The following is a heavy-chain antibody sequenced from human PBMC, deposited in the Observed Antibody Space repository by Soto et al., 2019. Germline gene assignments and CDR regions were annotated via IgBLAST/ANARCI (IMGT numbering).Heavy chain of an antibody. D-gene: IGHD3-3*01. V-gene: IGHV3-73*02. Sequence: EVQLVESGGGLVQPGGSLKLSCAASGFTFSGSAMHWVRQASGKGLAWVGRIRSKANSYATAYAASVKGRFTISRDDSKNTAYLQMNSLKTEDTAVYYCTRPPPGGDIWNYGMDVWVQGTTVTVSS. CDR2: IRSKANSYAT. CDR3: TRPPPGGDIWNYGMDV. CDR1: GFTFSGSA. J-gene: IGHJ6*02.